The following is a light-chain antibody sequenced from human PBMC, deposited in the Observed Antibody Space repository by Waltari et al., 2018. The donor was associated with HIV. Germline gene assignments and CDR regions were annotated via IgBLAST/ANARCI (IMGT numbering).Light chain of an antibody. CDR1: QSLLHSNGYTH. J-gene: IGKJ1*01. Sequence: DIVMTQSPLSLPVTPGEPASIPCRSSQSLLHSNGYTHLDWYLQKPGQSSQLLIYLGSNRASGVPERFSGSGSGTNFTLRIGRVAAEDVGVYYCMQPLQTPWTFGQGTKVEIK. V-gene: IGKV2-28*01. CDR3: MQPLQTPWT. CDR2: LGS.